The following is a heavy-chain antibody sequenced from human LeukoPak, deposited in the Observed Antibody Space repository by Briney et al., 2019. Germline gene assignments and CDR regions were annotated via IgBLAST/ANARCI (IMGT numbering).Heavy chain of an antibody. V-gene: IGHV4-39*07. Sequence: SETLSLTCTVSGGSISSSSYYWGWIRQPPGKGLEWIGEINHSGSTNYNPSLKSRVTISVDTSKNQFSLKLSSVTAADTAMYYCARGEGYFNYYMDVWGKGTTVTVSS. D-gene: IGHD1-26*01. CDR3: ARGEGYFNYYMDV. CDR2: INHSGST. J-gene: IGHJ6*03. CDR1: GGSISSSSYY.